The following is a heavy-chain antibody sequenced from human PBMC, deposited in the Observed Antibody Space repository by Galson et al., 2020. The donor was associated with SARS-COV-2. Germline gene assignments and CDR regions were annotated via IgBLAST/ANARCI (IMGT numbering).Heavy chain of an antibody. CDR2: IYTSGST. CDR3: AREKSGLEQLVHYYYYYMDV. D-gene: IGHD6-6*01. Sequence: SETLSLTCTVSGGSISSGSYYWSWIRQPAGKGLEWIGRIYTSGSTNYNPSLKSRVTISVDTSKNQFSLKLSSVTAADTAVYYCAREKSGLEQLVHYYYYYMDVWGKGTTVTVSS. J-gene: IGHJ6*03. CDR1: GGSISSGSYY. V-gene: IGHV4-61*02.